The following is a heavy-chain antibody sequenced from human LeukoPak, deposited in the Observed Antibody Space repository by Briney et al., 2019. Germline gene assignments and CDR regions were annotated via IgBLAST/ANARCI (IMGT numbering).Heavy chain of an antibody. D-gene: IGHD3-10*01. CDR1: GGTFSSYA. CDR2: IIPIFGTA. V-gene: IGHV1-69*05. CDR3: AREVNYGSGSFPYYYYYMDV. Sequence: ASVKVSCKASGGTFSSYAISWVRQAPGQGLEWMGRIIPIFGTANYAQKFQGRVTITTDESTSTAYMELSSPRSEDTAVYYCAREVNYGSGSFPYYYYYMDVWGKGTTVTVSS. J-gene: IGHJ6*03.